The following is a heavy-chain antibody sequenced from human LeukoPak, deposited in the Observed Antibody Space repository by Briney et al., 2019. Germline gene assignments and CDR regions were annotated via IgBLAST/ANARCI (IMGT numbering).Heavy chain of an antibody. J-gene: IGHJ3*02. Sequence: GGSLRLSCAASGFTFSTYAMSWVRQAPGKGLEWVSSISGSGGSTYYADSVKGRFTTSRDTSKNTLYLQMNSLRAEDTAVYYCARGGSYLSAFDIWGQGTMVTVSS. CDR1: GFTFSTYA. CDR3: ARGGSYLSAFDI. V-gene: IGHV3-23*01. D-gene: IGHD1-26*01. CDR2: ISGSGGST.